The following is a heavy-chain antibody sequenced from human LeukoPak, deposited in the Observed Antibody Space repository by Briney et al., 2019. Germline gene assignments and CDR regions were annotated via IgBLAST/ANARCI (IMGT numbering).Heavy chain of an antibody. V-gene: IGHV6-1*01. Sequence: SWTLSLTCAISGDSVSSNSAVWNWIRQSPSRGLEWLGRTYYKSKWSSDFAISVKSRITINPDTSKNQFSLHLNSVTPEDTAVYYCARGDIALDYWGQATLATVSS. CDR1: GDSVSSNSAV. CDR3: ARGDIALDY. D-gene: IGHD5-12*01. CDR2: TYYKSKWSS. J-gene: IGHJ4*02.